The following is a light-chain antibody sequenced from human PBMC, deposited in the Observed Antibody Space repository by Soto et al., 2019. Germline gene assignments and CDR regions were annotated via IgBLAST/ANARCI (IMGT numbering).Light chain of an antibody. J-gene: IGKJ4*01. V-gene: IGKV1-9*01. CDR1: QDINSY. Sequence: IQLTQSPSSLSASIGDRVTITWRASQDINSYLAWYQQKPGKAPNLLIYEASILQRGVPSRFSGSNSGTDFTLTISSLQPEDFATYYCQQLESYPSTFGGGTKVEIK. CDR2: EAS. CDR3: QQLESYPST.